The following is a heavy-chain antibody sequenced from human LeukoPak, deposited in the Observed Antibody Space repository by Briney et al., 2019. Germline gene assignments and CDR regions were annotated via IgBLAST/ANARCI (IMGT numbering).Heavy chain of an antibody. CDR2: INPNSGGT. V-gene: IGHV1-2*02. Sequence: ASVKVSCKASGYPFTGYYLHWVRQAPGQGLEWMGWINPNSGGTNSAQKFQGRVTMTRDTSITTTYMEVGRLTSDDTAVYYCARDLGSRGGYFSGYWGQGTLVSVSS. J-gene: IGHJ4*02. CDR1: GYPFTGYY. D-gene: IGHD2-15*01. CDR3: ARDLGSRGGYFSGY.